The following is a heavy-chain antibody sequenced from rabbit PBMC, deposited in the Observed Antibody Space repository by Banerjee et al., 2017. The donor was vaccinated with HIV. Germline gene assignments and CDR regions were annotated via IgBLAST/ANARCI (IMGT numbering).Heavy chain of an antibody. J-gene: IGHJ4*01. CDR1: GFDFSSNA. CDR3: ASHPDSSWGL. CDR2: IYAGSSGTT. D-gene: IGHD4-2*01. Sequence: QEQLVESGGGLVQPEGSLTLTCKASGFDFSSNAMCWVRQAPGKGLAWIACIYAGSSGTTYYARWAKGRFTISKTSSTTVTLQMTSLTAADTATYFCASHPDSSWGLWGQGTLVTVS. V-gene: IGHV1S45*01.